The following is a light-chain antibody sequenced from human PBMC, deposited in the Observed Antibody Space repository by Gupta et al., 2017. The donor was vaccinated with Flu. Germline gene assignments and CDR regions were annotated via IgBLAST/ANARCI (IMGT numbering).Light chain of an antibody. V-gene: IGLV2-8*01. J-gene: IGLJ1*01. CDR1: SSDIGNYDI. CDR3: NSYASTYNPFV. CDR2: VVN. Sequence: VTRSWTGTSSDIGNYDICSWYLHGAGKAPELIVYVVNRRPGGVPDRFSASKSGNAASLTDSGPQAEDEADYYCNSYASTYNPFVCGTGTKVTVL.